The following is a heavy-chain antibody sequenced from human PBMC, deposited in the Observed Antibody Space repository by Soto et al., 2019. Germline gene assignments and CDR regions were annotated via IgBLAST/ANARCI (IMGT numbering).Heavy chain of an antibody. Sequence: TSETLSLTCTVSGASVSSDTHYWAWVRQPLGKGLEWIGCVYYSGRTYYNPSLKSRVSISIDTSKNQFSVKLTSMTAADTAIYFCARQQLELWNW. CDR1: GASVSSDTHY. CDR2: VYYSGRT. D-gene: IGHD1-1*01. J-gene: IGHJ5*01. CDR3: ARQQLELWNW. V-gene: IGHV4-39*01.